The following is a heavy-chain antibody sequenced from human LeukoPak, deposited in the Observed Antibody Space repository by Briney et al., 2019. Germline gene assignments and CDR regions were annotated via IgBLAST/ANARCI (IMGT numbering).Heavy chain of an antibody. CDR2: INPSGGST. Sequence: ASVNVSCKASGYTFTSYYMHWVGQAPGQGLEWMGIINPSGGSTSYAQKFQGRVTMTRDTSTSTVYMELSSLRSEDTAVYYCATSIAAAGGDYWGQGTLVTVSS. CDR3: ATSIAAAGGDY. CDR1: GYTFTSYY. J-gene: IGHJ4*02. V-gene: IGHV1-46*01. D-gene: IGHD6-13*01.